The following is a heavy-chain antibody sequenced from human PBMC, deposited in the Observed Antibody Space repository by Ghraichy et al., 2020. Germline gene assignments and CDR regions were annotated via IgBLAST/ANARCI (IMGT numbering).Heavy chain of an antibody. CDR3: ARNWAFDY. D-gene: IGHD7-27*01. CDR2: IGVSSSST. Sequence: GESLNISCAASGFTFSNYVMNWVRQAPGKGLEWVSSIGVSSSSTFYADSVKVRFTISRDNSNNTLYLQMNSLRAEDSAVYYCARNWAFDYWGQGTLVTVSS. V-gene: IGHV3-23*01. CDR1: GFTFSNYV. J-gene: IGHJ4*02.